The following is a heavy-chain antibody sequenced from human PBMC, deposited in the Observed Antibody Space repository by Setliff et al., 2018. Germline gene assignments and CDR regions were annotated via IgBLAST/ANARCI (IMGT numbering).Heavy chain of an antibody. V-gene: IGHV3-21*01. J-gene: IGHJ4*02. CDR2: ISGSGAYT. Sequence: PGGSLRLSCAASGFTFSNFGMNWVRQAPGKGLEWVSSISGSGAYTYTAGSVKGRFTISRDNAKNSLYLQMNSLRAEDTAVYFCARHNTNLQPNDYWGQGTLVTVSS. CDR3: ARHNTNLQPNDY. D-gene: IGHD1-1*01. CDR1: GFTFSNFG.